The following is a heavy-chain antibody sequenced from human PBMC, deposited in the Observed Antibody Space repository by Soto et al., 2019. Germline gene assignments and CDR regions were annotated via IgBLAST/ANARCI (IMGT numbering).Heavy chain of an antibody. CDR2: ISAYNGNT. D-gene: IGHD3-3*01. CDR1: GYTFTSYG. V-gene: IGHV1-18*01. CDR3: ARCVRTIFGVVPINFNDY. Sequence: QVQLVQSGAEVKKPGASVKVSCKAFGYTFTSYGISWVRQAPGQGLEWMGWISAYNGNTNYAQKIQGRVTMTTDTSTSTAYMELRSLRSDDTAVYYCARCVRTIFGVVPINFNDYWGQGTLVTVSS. J-gene: IGHJ4*02.